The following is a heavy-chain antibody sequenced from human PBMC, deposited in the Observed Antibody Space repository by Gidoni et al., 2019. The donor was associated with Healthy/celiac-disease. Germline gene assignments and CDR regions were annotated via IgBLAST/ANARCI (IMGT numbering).Heavy chain of an antibody. CDR2: ISYDGSNK. Sequence: QVQLVEAGGGVVQPGRVMRLYCAAAGFTFSSYAMHWVRQAPGKVLEWVAVISYDGSNKYYADSVKGRFTISRDNSKNTLYLQMNSLRAEDTAVYYCARFYTAFDYWGQGTLVTVSS. CDR3: ARFYTAFDY. J-gene: IGHJ4*02. D-gene: IGHD5-18*01. CDR1: GFTFSSYA. V-gene: IGHV3-30-3*01.